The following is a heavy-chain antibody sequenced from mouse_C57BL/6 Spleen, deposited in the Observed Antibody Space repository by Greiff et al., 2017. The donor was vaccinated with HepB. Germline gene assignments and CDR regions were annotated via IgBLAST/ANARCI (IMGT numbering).Heavy chain of an antibody. Sequence: EVKVVESGGDLVKPGGSLKLSCAASGFIFSSYGMSWVRQTPDKRLEWVATISSGGSYTYYPDSVKGRFTISRDNAKNTLYLQMSSLKSEDTAMYYCARGGTTVVAPYAMDYWGQGTSVTVSS. V-gene: IGHV5-6*01. CDR2: ISSGGSYT. CDR1: GFIFSSYG. CDR3: ARGGTTVVAPYAMDY. D-gene: IGHD1-1*01. J-gene: IGHJ4*01.